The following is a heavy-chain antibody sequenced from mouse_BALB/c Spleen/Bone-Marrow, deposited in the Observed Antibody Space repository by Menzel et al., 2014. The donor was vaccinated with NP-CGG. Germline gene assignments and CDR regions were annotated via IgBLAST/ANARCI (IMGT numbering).Heavy chain of an antibody. CDR1: GYTFSSYW. CDR3: ARSKVLYAMDY. CDR2: ILPGNGST. J-gene: IGHJ4*01. D-gene: IGHD2-14*01. V-gene: IGHV1-9*01. Sequence: VQLQQSGAELMKPGASVKISCKATGYTFSSYWIEWVKQRPGHGLEWIGEILPGNGSTNYNEKFKGKATSTAETSSNTAYMQLSSLTSEDSAVYYRARSKVLYAMDYWGQGTSVTVSS.